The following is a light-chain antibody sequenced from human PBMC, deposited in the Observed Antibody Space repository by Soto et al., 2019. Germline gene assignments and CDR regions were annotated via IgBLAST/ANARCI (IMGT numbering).Light chain of an antibody. J-gene: IGKJ4*01. V-gene: IGKV1-9*01. CDR2: AAS. CDR3: QQLRSYPST. Sequence: IQLTHSPSSLSASVGDRVTITCRASQDISSSLGWYQQKPGKAPKLLIYAASILQSGVPSRFSGSGFGTDFTLTISSLQAEDFASYFCQQLRSYPSTFGGGTKVEIK. CDR1: QDISSS.